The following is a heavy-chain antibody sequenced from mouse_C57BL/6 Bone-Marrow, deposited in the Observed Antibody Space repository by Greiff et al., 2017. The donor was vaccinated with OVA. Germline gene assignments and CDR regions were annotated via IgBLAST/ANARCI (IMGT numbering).Heavy chain of an antibody. D-gene: IGHD1-1*01. CDR1: GYTFTSYG. J-gene: IGHJ1*03. V-gene: IGHV1-81*01. CDR3: ARWPITTVVADWYFDV. Sequence: LQESGAELARPGASVKLSCKASGYTFTSYGISWVKQRTGQGLEWIGEIYPRSGNTYYNEKFKGKATLTADKSSSTAYMELRSLTSEDAAVYFCARWPITTVVADWYFDVWGTGTTVTVSS. CDR2: IYPRSGNT.